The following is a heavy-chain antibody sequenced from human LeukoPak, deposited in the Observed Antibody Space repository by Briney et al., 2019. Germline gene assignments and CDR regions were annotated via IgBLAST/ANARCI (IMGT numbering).Heavy chain of an antibody. CDR1: GYTFTSYG. Sequence: AAVKDSCKASGYTFTSYGISWVRQAPGQGLGWMGCIIAYNGNTNYAQKLQGRVTMTTDTSTSTVYMEMRSLRYDATAVYYYESLITIYTDASGYSYYFDYWGQGTLVTVSS. CDR2: IIAYNGNT. V-gene: IGHV1-18*01. D-gene: IGHD5-18*01. J-gene: IGHJ4*02. CDR3: ESLITIYTDASGYSYYFDY.